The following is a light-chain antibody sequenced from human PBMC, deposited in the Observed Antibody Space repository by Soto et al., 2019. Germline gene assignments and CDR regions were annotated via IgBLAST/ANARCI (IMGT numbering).Light chain of an antibody. Sequence: VLTQPASVSGSPGQSITISCTGTSSDVGGYNYVSWYQQHPGKAPKLMIYDVSNRPSGVSNRFSGSKSGNTASLTISGLQAEDEADYYCSSYTSSSTLYVVGTGTKVTVL. CDR3: SSYTSSSTLYV. CDR1: SSDVGGYNY. J-gene: IGLJ1*01. V-gene: IGLV2-14*01. CDR2: DVS.